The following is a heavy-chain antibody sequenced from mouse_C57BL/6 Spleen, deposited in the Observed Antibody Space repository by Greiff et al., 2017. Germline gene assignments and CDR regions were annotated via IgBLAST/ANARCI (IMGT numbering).Heavy chain of an antibody. Sequence: QVQLQQSGAELVKPGASVKLSCKASGYTFTSYWMQWVKQRPGQGLEWIGEIDPSDSYTNYNQKFKGKATLTVDTSSSTAYMQLSSLTSEDSAVYYCARRYGSSLYFDVWGTGTTGTVSS. D-gene: IGHD1-1*01. CDR3: ARRYGSSLYFDV. CDR1: GYTFTSYW. CDR2: IDPSDSYT. J-gene: IGHJ1*03. V-gene: IGHV1-50*01.